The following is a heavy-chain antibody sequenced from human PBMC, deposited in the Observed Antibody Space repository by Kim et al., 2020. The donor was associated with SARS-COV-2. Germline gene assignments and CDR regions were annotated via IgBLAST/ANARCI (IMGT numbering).Heavy chain of an antibody. CDR3: LRAWGY. Sequence: GGSLRLSCAASGFILSSYWMYWVRQVPGKGLVWVARINSDGITIYADSVKGRFNISRENAKNTLYLQMDSLRAEDTAVYYCLRAWGYWGRGTLVTVSS. D-gene: IGHD3-16*01. V-gene: IGHV3-74*01. J-gene: IGHJ4*02. CDR1: GFILSSYW. CDR2: INSDGIT.